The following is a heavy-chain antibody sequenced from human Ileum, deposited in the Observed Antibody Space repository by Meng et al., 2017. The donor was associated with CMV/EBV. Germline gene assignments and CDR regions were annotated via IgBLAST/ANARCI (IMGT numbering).Heavy chain of an antibody. CDR2: MYHSGST. V-gene: IGHV4-30-2*01. CDR1: SGSINRDGYS. CDR3: VRGAYCISGSCRPPGYFDT. J-gene: IGHJ4*02. Sequence: QVQLQESGPRLVKPSQTLSLTCTVSSGSINRDGYSWSWIRQPPGKGLEWIGYMYHSGSTYYNPSLKSRSTISGDRSKNQVSLKMISVTAADTAVYFCVRGAYCISGSCRPPGYFDTWGQGTLVTVSS. D-gene: IGHD2-2*01.